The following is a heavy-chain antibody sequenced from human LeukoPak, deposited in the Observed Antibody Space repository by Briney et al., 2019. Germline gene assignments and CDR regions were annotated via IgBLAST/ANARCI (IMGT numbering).Heavy chain of an antibody. CDR1: GFTFSSYD. J-gene: IGHJ4*02. CDR2: ISYDGSNK. CDR3: VKDRHYSSSIMGI. D-gene: IGHD6-19*01. Sequence: GKSLRLSCAASGFTFSSYDMHWVRQAPGKGLEWVAVISYDGSNKYYADSVKGRVTISRDNSKNTLYLQMNSLRAEDTAMYHCVKDRHYSSSIMGIWGQGTLVTVSS. V-gene: IGHV3-30*18.